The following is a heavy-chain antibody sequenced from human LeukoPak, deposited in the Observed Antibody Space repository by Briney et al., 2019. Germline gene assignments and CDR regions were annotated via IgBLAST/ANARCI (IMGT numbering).Heavy chain of an antibody. CDR2: INPNSGGT. CDR1: GYTFTSYY. V-gene: IGHV1-2*02. D-gene: IGHD5-18*01. J-gene: IGHJ4*02. CDR3: ARGWAPGSYGFYYFDY. Sequence: GASVKVSCKASGYTFTSYYMHWVRQAPGQGLEWMGWINPNSGGTNYAQKFQGRVTMTRDTSISTAYMELSRLRSDDTAVYYCARGWAPGSYGFYYFDYWGQGTLVTVSS.